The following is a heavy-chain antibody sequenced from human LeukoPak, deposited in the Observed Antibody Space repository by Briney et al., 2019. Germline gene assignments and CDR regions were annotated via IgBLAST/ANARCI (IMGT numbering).Heavy chain of an antibody. J-gene: IGHJ4*02. D-gene: IGHD3-22*01. CDR1: GFTFGNAW. CDR3: TTDAITYYYDSSGYYSVDY. Sequence: GGSLRLSCAASGFTFGNAWMGWVRQAPGKGLEWVGRIKSKTDGGTTDYAAPVKGRFTISRDDSKNTLYLQMNSLKTEDTAVYYCTTDAITYYYDSSGYYSVDYWGQGTLVTVSS. CDR2: IKSKTDGGTT. V-gene: IGHV3-15*01.